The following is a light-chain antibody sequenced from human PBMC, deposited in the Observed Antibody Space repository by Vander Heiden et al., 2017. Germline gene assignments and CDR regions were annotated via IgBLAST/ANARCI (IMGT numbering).Light chain of an antibody. J-gene: IGLJ2*01. CDR1: SLRSYY. CDR3: NSRDSSGNPHVV. CDR2: GKN. Sequence: SSERTQAPAVSVAVGQTVRITCQGDSLRSYYSSWYQQKPGQAPVLVIYGKNNRPSGIPDRFSGSSSGNTASLTITGAQAEDEADYYCNSRDSSGNPHVVFGGGTKLTGL. V-gene: IGLV3-19*01.